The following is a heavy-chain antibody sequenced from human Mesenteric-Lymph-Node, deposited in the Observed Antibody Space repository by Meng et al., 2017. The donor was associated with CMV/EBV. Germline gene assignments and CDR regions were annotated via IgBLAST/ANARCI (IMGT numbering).Heavy chain of an antibody. CDR1: GGSIGSGGHY. J-gene: IGHJ4*02. CDR3: SSSGFTGAY. V-gene: IGHV4-31*11. D-gene: IGHD1-14*01. Sequence: SETLSLTCVVSGGSIGSGGHYWSWIRQYPGKGLEWIGFIYHTGTTQYNPSLKSRVTTSVDTSKNQFSLTLTSVTAADTAVYYCSSSGFTGAYWGQGALVTVSS. CDR2: IYHTGTT.